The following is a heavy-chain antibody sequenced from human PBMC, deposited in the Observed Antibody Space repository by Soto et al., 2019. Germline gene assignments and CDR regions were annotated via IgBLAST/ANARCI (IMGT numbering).Heavy chain of an antibody. V-gene: IGHV3-73*01. CDR1: GFTFSGSA. CDR3: TTTLLDIVVVPASIEEWNWFDP. J-gene: IGHJ5*02. D-gene: IGHD2-2*01. CDR2: IRSKANSYAT. Sequence: EVQLVESGGGLVQPGGSLKLSCAASGFTFSGSAMHWVRQASGKGLEWVGRIRSKANSYATAYAASVKGRFTISRDDSKNTAYLQRNSLKTEDTAVDYCTTTLLDIVVVPASIEEWNWFDPWGQGTLVTVSS.